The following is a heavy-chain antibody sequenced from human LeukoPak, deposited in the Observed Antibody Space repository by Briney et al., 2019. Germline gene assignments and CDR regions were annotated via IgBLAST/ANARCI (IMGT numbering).Heavy chain of an antibody. CDR1: GFTFSDYY. J-gene: IGHJ4*02. CDR2: ISSSGSTI. D-gene: IGHD5-24*01. V-gene: IGHV3-11*01. CDR3: ARDVEMATIAFGYFDY. Sequence: PGGSLRLSCAASGFTFSDYYMSWLRQAPGKGLEWVSYISSSGSTIYYADSVKGRFTISRDNAKNSLYLQMNSLRAGDTAVYYCARDVEMATIAFGYFDYWGQGTLVTVSS.